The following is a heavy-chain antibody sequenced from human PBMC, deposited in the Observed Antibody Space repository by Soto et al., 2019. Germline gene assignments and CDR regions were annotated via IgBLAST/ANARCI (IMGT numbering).Heavy chain of an antibody. CDR3: ARAGPRSTVYALIVHWFDP. CDR1: GYTFSNYA. J-gene: IGHJ5*02. V-gene: IGHV1-18*04. CDR2: ISAYNGNT. D-gene: IGHD2-8*01. Sequence: QVQLVQSGAEVKKPGASVKVSCKASGYTFSNYAITWVRQAPGQGLEWMGWISAYNGNTKYAQKFQGRVTMTTATSTTTVHMEPTSLRSDDTAVYYCARAGPRSTVYALIVHWFDPCGQGTLVTVSS.